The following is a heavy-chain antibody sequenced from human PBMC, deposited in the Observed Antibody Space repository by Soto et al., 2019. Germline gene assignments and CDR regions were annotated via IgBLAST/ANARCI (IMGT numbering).Heavy chain of an antibody. V-gene: IGHV3-23*01. CDR1: GFAFSAYA. CDR2: ISDSDGGT. CDR3: AKGRTFFDF. J-gene: IGHJ4*02. Sequence: LRLSCAASGFAFSAYAMTWVRQAPGKGLEWVSDISDSDGGTHYADSVKGRFTISRDNAKNTLYLQMDRLRVEDAAVYYCAKGRTFFDFWGQGTLVTVSS.